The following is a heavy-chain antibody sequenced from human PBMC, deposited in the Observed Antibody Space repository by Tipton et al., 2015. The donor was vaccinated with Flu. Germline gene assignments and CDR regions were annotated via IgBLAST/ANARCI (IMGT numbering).Heavy chain of an antibody. D-gene: IGHD5-24*01. CDR3: ARDENGYNVFKF. V-gene: IGHV3-21*01. CDR1: GGSISSDNYY. J-gene: IGHJ4*02. CDR2: ISRSGDDI. Sequence: LSLTCTVSGGSISSDNYYWAWVRQPPGKGLEWVSSISRSGDDIYFADSVKGRFTISRDNGKKSLYLQMNYLRADDTALYYCARDENGYNVFKFWGQGTLVTVSS.